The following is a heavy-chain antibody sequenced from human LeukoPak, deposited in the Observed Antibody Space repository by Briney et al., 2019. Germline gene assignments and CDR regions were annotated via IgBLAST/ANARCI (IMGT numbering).Heavy chain of an antibody. CDR1: GGSIKSNSFY. CDR3: ARTRYYYNSRSYGAPYYFDY. D-gene: IGHD3-10*01. Sequence: SETLSLTCTVSGGSIKSNSFYWAWIRQPPGKGLNWIGSIYYSGATYYNPSLESRLTISIDTSKSQFSLKLSSVTAADTAVYYCARTRYYYNSRSYGAPYYFDYWGQGTLVTVSS. CDR2: IYYSGAT. J-gene: IGHJ4*02. V-gene: IGHV4-39*01.